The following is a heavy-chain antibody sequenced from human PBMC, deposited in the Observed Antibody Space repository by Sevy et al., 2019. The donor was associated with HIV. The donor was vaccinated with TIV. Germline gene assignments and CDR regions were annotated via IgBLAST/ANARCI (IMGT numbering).Heavy chain of an antibody. V-gene: IGHV4-38-2*01. D-gene: IGHD2-15*01. CDR1: SYSISSDYY. Sequence: SETLSLTCGVSSYSISSDYYWGWIRQPPGKGLEWIATSYRSGNSYYNPSLNSRVTISVDTSNNQFSLKLSSVTAADTAVYYCARWISAVGGYFDYWGHGTLVTVSS. CDR2: SYRSGNS. CDR3: ARWISAVGGYFDY. J-gene: IGHJ4*01.